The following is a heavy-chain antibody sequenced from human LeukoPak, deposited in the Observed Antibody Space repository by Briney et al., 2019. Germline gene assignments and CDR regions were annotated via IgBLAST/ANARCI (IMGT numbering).Heavy chain of an antibody. Sequence: SVKVSCKASGLTFTSSAMQWVRQARGQRLEWIGWIVVGSDNTNYAQKFQERVTITRDMSTSTAYMELSSLRSDDTAVYFCVADPYYDASGPPRWFDPWGQGTLVTVSS. J-gene: IGHJ5*02. V-gene: IGHV1-58*02. CDR1: GLTFTSSA. CDR2: IVVGSDNT. CDR3: VADPYYDASGPPRWFDP. D-gene: IGHD3-22*01.